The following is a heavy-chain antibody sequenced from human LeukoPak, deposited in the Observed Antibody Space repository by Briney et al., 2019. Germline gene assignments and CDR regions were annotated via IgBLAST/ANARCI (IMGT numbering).Heavy chain of an antibody. CDR3: ARDDAGRGDGIDV. Sequence: GGSLRLSCAASGFTFSSYWMHWVRQVPGKGLVWVSRLNTDGSSTRYADSVKGRFTISRDNARNTLYLQMNSLRAEDTAVYYCARDDAGRGDGIDVWGQGTMVTVSS. CDR2: LNTDGSST. J-gene: IGHJ6*02. D-gene: IGHD3-10*01. CDR1: GFTFSSYW. V-gene: IGHV3-74*01.